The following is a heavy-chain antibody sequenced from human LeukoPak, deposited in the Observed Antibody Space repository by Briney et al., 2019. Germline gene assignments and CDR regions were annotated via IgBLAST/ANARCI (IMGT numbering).Heavy chain of an antibody. D-gene: IGHD1-26*01. CDR3: ARYSGSYYYPPAWDL. CDR1: GFTFSTYA. J-gene: IGHJ4*02. V-gene: IGHV3-23*01. CDR2: ISGSGGNT. Sequence: GGSLRLSCAASGFTFSTYAMSWVRQAPGKGLEWVSVISGSGGNTYYADSVKGRFTISRDNSKNTLYLQMDSLRADDTAVYYCARYSGSYYYPPAWDLWGQGTLVTVSS.